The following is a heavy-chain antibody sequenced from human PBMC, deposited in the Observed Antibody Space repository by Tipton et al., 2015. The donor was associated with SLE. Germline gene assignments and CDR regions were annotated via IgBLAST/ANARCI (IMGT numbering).Heavy chain of an antibody. CDR3: AGGGGYDLN. D-gene: IGHD5-12*01. CDR2: IHTSGST. V-gene: IGHV4-61*02. J-gene: IGHJ4*02. Sequence: TLSLTCTVSGGSISSSSYYWGWIRQPPGKGLEWIGRIHTSGSTNYNPSLKSRVTISVDTSKNQFSLKLSSVTAADTAVYYCAGGGGYDLNWGQGTLVTVSS. CDR1: GGSISSSSYY.